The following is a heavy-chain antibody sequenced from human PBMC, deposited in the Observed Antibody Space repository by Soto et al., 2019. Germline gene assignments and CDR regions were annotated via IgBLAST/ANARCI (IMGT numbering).Heavy chain of an antibody. V-gene: IGHV4-39*01. Sequence: PSETLSLTCTVSGGSISSSSYYWGWIRQPPGKGLEWIGSIYYSGSTYYNPSLKSRVTISVDTSKNQFSLKLSPVTAADTAVYYCASDTIVVVPAASSDWFDPWGQGTLVTVSS. D-gene: IGHD2-2*01. CDR1: GGSISSSSYY. CDR3: ASDTIVVVPAASSDWFDP. CDR2: IYYSGST. J-gene: IGHJ5*02.